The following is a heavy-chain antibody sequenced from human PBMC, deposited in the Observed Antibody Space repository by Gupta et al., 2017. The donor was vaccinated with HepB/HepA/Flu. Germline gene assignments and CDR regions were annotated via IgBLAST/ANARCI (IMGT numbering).Heavy chain of an antibody. CDR1: GFTFSSYE. CDR3: ARAPDGQNDP. CDR2: ISSSGSTI. V-gene: IGHV3-48*03. J-gene: IGHJ5*02. D-gene: IGHD4-17*01. Sequence: EVQLVESGGGLVQPGGSLRLSCAASGFTFSSYEMNWVRQAPGKGLEWVSYISSSGSTIYYADSVKGRFTISRDNAKNSLYLKMNSLRAEDTAVYYCARAPDGQNDPWGQGTLVTVSS.